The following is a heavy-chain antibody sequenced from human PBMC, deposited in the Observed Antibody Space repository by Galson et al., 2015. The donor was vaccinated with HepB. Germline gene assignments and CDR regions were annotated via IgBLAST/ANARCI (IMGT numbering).Heavy chain of an antibody. Sequence: SLRLSCAASGFTFSSYAMHWVCQAPGKGLEWVAVISYDGSNKYYADSVKGRFTISRDNSKNTLYLQMSSLRAEDTAVYYCGLLLWFGELLGPGSDGMDVWGQGTTVTVSS. CDR3: GLLLWFGELLGPGSDGMDV. CDR1: GFTFSSYA. V-gene: IGHV3-30*14. CDR2: ISYDGSNK. D-gene: IGHD3-10*01. J-gene: IGHJ6*02.